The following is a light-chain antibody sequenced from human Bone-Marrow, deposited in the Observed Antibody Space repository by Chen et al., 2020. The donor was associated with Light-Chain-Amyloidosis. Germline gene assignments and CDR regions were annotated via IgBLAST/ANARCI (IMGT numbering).Light chain of an antibody. Sequence: SYELTQPPSVSVSPGQTAWITCSGDDLPTKYAYWYQQKPGQAPVLVIHRDTERPSGISDRFSGSSSGTTATLTISGVQAEDEADYHCQSADSSGTYEVIFGGGTKLTVL. V-gene: IGLV3-25*03. CDR2: RDT. CDR3: QSADSSGTYEVI. J-gene: IGLJ2*01. CDR1: DLPTKY.